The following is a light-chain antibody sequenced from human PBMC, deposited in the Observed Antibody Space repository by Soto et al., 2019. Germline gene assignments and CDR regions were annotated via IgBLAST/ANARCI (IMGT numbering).Light chain of an antibody. CDR1: QSVSSSY. J-gene: IGKJ3*01. CDR2: GAS. V-gene: IGKV3-20*01. Sequence: EIVLTQSPGTLSLSPGERATLSCRASQSVSSSYLAWYQQKPGQAPRLLIYGASSRATGIPDRFSGSGSGTDLTLTISRLEPEYFAVYYCQQYSSSPPYTFGPGTNVDIK. CDR3: QQYSSSPPYT.